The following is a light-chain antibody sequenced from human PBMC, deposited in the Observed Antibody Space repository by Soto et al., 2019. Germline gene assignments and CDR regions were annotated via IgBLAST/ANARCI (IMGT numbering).Light chain of an antibody. CDR3: QQTYIMPTT. V-gene: IGKV1-39*01. CDR1: QSISSY. J-gene: IGKJ5*01. Sequence: DIQMTQSQSSLSASVGDRVTITCRASQSISSYLNWYQQKPGKAPKLLIYAASSLQSGVPSRFSASGSGTDFTLTISSLQPEDFATYYCQQTYIMPTTFGQGTRLAI. CDR2: AAS.